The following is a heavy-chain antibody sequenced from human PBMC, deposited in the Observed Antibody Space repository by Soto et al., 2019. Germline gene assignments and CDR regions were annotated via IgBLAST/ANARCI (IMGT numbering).Heavy chain of an antibody. D-gene: IGHD6-13*01. CDR2: IYWDDDK. V-gene: IGHV2-5*02. CDR1: GFSLSTSGVG. J-gene: IGHJ6*02. Sequence: SGPTLVKPTQTLTLTCTFSGFSLSTSGVGVGWIRQPPGKALEWLALIYWDDDKRYSPSLKSRLTITKDTSKNQVVLTMTNMDPVDTATYYCAHRSEGSSWAHYYYGMDVWGQGTTVTVSS. CDR3: AHRSEGSSWAHYYYGMDV.